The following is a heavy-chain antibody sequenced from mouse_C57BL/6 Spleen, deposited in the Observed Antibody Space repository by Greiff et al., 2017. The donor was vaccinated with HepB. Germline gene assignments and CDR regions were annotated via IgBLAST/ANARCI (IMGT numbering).Heavy chain of an antibody. CDR2: IDPENGDT. V-gene: IGHV14-4*01. J-gene: IGHJ1*03. CDR3: TPYYGNWYCDV. D-gene: IGHD2-10*01. Sequence: EVQLQQSGAELVRPGASVKLSCTASGFNIKDDYMHWVKQRPEQGLEWIGWIDPENGDTEYASKFQGKATITADTSSNTAYLQLSSLTSEDTAVYYCTPYYGNWYCDVWGTGTTVTVSS. CDR1: GFNIKDDY.